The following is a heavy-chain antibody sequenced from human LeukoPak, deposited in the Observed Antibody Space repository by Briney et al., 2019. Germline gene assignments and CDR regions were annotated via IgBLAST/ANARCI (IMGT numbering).Heavy chain of an antibody. V-gene: IGHV1-69*13. CDR1: GGTFSSYA. J-gene: IGHJ4*02. Sequence: SVKVSCKASGGTFSSYAISWVRQAPGQGLEWMGGIIPIFGTANYAQKFPGRVTITADESTSTAYMELSSLRSEDTAVYYCASPTTLTYYYDSSGYYYPFDYWGQGTLVTVSS. D-gene: IGHD3-22*01. CDR3: ASPTTLTYYYDSSGYYYPFDY. CDR2: IIPIFGTA.